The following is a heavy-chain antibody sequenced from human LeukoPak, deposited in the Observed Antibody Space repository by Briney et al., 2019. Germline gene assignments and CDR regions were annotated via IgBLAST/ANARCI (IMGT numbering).Heavy chain of an antibody. D-gene: IGHD3-10*01. Sequence: GGSLRLSCAASGFTVSSNYMSWVRQAPGKGLEWVSVIYSGGSTYYADSVKGRFTISRDNSKNTLYLQMNSLRAEDTAVYYCTKDGYGSGSYFPYALDIWGQGTLVTVSS. V-gene: IGHV3-53*01. J-gene: IGHJ3*02. CDR3: TKDGYGSGSYFPYALDI. CDR2: IYSGGST. CDR1: GFTVSSNY.